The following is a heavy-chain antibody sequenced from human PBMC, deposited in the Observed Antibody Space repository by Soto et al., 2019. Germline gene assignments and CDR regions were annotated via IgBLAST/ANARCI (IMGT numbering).Heavy chain of an antibody. CDR2: INAANGNT. CDR3: ARDCGKGGAFDI. V-gene: IGHV1-3*01. J-gene: IGHJ3*02. Sequence: ASVKVSWKASGYTFTTYPMHWVRQAPGQRLEWMGRINAANGNTKYSQKFQGRVTITRDTSASTAYMELSSLRSEDTAVYYCARDCGKGGAFDIWGQGTMVTVSS. CDR1: GYTFTTYP. D-gene: IGHD6-25*01.